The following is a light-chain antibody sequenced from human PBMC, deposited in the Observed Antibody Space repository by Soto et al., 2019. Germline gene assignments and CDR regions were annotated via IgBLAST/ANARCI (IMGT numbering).Light chain of an antibody. V-gene: IGLV4-60*02. CDR2: LEGSGSY. CDR1: SWHSSYI. J-gene: IGLJ3*02. Sequence: QLVLTQSSSASASLGSSVKLTCTLSSWHSSYIIAWHQQQPGKAPRYLMKLEGSGSYNKGSGVPDRFSGSSSGADRYLTISNLQFEDEADYYCETWDSNTRVFGGGTKLTVL. CDR3: ETWDSNTRV.